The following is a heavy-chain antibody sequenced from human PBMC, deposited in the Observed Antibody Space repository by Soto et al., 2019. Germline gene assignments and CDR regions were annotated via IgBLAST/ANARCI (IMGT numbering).Heavy chain of an antibody. J-gene: IGHJ4*02. CDR2: IKQDGSER. Sequence: EVQLVESGGGLVQPGGSLRLSCAGSGFTFSGYWMNWVRQAPGEGLEWVANIKQDGSERYYVDSVKGRFTISRDNAKNSLYLQMNSLRADDTAVYYCGIYTSAEDYWGQGTHVTVSS. V-gene: IGHV3-7*01. CDR3: GIYTSAEDY. CDR1: GFTFSGYW. D-gene: IGHD2-2*02.